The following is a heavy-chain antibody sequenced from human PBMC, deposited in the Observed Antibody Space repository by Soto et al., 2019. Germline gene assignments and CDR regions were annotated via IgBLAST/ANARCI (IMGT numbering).Heavy chain of an antibody. J-gene: IGHJ4*02. Sequence: GGSLRLSCAASGFTFNDYAMSWLRQAPGKGLEWVSAVSGSGGSTYYADSVKGRCTISRDNSKNTLYLQVNSLGAEDTALYYCAKVWDTTMVFRPFFDYWGQGTLVTVSS. CDR1: GFTFNDYA. D-gene: IGHD5-18*01. CDR3: AKVWDTTMVFRPFFDY. CDR2: VSGSGGST. V-gene: IGHV3-23*01.